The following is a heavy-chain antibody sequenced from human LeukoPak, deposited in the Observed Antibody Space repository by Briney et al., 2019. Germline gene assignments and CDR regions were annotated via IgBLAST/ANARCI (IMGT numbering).Heavy chain of an antibody. Sequence: TLSLTCTVSGGSISSGSYYWSWIRQPAGKGLEWIGRIYTSGSTNYNPSLKSRVTISVDTSKNQFSLKLSSVTAADTAVYYCARASFKYGSGSYFDYWGQGTLVTVSS. CDR2: IYTSGST. J-gene: IGHJ4*02. V-gene: IGHV4-61*02. D-gene: IGHD3-10*01. CDR1: GGSISSGSYY. CDR3: ARASFKYGSGSYFDY.